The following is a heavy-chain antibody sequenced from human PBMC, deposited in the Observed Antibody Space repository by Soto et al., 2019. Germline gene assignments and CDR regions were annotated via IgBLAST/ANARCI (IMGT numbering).Heavy chain of an antibody. D-gene: IGHD1-20*01. V-gene: IGHV4-59*01. CDR2: VYHTGNT. Sequence: SETLSLTCSVSGVSITSYYWTWIRHSPGKGLEWIGYVYHTGNTYYNPSLKSRVTISLDTSKNQVSLRLRSVTAAATAVYYFGREQYNWKLWGQGTLVTVSS. CDR3: GREQYNWKL. CDR1: GVSITSYY. J-gene: IGHJ4*02.